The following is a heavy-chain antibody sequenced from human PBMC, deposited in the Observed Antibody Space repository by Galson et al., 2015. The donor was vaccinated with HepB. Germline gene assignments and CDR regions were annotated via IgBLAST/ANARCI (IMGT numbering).Heavy chain of an antibody. V-gene: IGHV4-59*01. J-gene: IGHJ4*02. D-gene: IGHD5-18*01. Sequence: SETLSLTCTVSGGSISGYYWSWIRQFPGKGLECIGYIYSSGTTNYNPSLKSRVTIPVDTSKNQFSLNLSPVTAADTAVYYCARWTGYTYGYFDYWGLGTLVTVSS. CDR2: IYSSGTT. CDR1: GGSISGYY. CDR3: ARWTGYTYGYFDY.